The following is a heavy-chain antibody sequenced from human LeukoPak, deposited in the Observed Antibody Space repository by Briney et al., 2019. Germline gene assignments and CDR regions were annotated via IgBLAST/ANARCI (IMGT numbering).Heavy chain of an antibody. CDR1: GYTFTSYD. J-gene: IGHJ4*02. V-gene: IGHV1-8*01. Sequence: ASVKVSCKASGYTFTSYDINWVRQATGQGLEWMGWMNPNSGNTGYAQKFQGRVTMTRNTSISTAYMELSSLRSEDTAVYYCARGSPPGRDLDYWGQGTLVTVSS. CDR3: ARGSPPGRDLDY. CDR2: MNPNSGNT.